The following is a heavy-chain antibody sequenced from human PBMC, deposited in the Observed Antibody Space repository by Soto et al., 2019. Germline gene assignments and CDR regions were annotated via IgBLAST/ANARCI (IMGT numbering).Heavy chain of an antibody. J-gene: IGHJ6*02. CDR2: IRNKVNSYTT. CDR1: GFTFSDHY. Sequence: EVQLVEAGGGLVQPGGSLRLSCAASGFTFSDHYMDWVRQAPGKGLEWVGRIRNKVNSYTTEYAAYVKGRFTITRENSKTTLYLQMKRMTADDTAVYYCARHITYHAKDVWGQGTTVTVTS. V-gene: IGHV3-72*01. CDR3: ARHITYHAKDV. D-gene: IGHD2-21*01.